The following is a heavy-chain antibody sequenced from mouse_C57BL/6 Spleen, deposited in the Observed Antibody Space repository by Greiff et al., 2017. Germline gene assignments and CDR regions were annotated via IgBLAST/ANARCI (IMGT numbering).Heavy chain of an antibody. D-gene: IGHD1-1*01. CDR2: IDPSASYT. J-gene: IGHJ4*01. CDR1: GYTFTSYW. CDR3: AKSAPYYASEDYAMDY. Sequence: VQLQQPGAELVMPGASVKLSCKASGYTFTSYWMNWVKQRPGQGLEWIGEIDPSASYTNYNQKFKGKSTLTVDTSSSTAYLPLISLTSEDSAVYYCAKSAPYYASEDYAMDYWGQGTSVTVSS. V-gene: IGHV1-69*01.